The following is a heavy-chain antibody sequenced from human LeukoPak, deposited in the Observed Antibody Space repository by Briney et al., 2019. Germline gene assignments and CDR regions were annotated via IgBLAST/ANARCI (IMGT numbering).Heavy chain of an antibody. CDR2: ISGSGGST. CDR1: GFTFSSYA. Sequence: PGGSLRLSCAASGFTFSSYAMSWVRQAPGKGLEWVSAISGSGGSTYYADSVKGRFTISRDNSKNTLYLQMNSLRAEDTAVYYCAKDPTSVVVVAAYFDYWGQGTLVPSPQ. J-gene: IGHJ4*02. CDR3: AKDPTSVVVVAAYFDY. D-gene: IGHD2-15*01. V-gene: IGHV3-23*01.